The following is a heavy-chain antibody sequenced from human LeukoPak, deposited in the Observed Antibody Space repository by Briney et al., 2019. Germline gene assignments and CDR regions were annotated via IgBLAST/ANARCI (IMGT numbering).Heavy chain of an antibody. D-gene: IGHD2-2*01. CDR1: GFTFSSYW. CDR3: VRGTTSFDP. V-gene: IGHV3-74*01. J-gene: IGHJ5*02. Sequence: GGSLRLSCAASGFTFSSYWMHWVRQAPGKGLVWVSRINSDGSSTTYADSVKGRFTISRENAKNTLYLQMNSLRAEDTAVYYCVRGTTSFDPWGQGTLVTVSS. CDR2: INSDGSST.